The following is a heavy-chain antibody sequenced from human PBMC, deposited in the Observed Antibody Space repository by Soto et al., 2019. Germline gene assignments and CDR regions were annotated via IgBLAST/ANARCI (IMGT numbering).Heavy chain of an antibody. J-gene: IGHJ4*02. V-gene: IGHV3-11*01. CDR3: ARLGQFDY. Sequence: QVQLVESGGGLVEPGGSLRLSCAASGFTFSDYHMTWIRQAPGKGLEWVAYINPSGAPLYYADSVKGRFTISRDNAKNSLYLQMNSLRGDDTSVYYSARLGQFDYWGQGTLVTVSS. CDR2: INPSGAPL. CDR1: GFTFSDYH.